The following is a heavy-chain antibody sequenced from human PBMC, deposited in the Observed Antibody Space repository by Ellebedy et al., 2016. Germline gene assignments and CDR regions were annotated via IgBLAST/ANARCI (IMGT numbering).Heavy chain of an antibody. CDR1: GFTFSSYS. V-gene: IGHV3-21*01. Sequence: GESLKISXAASGFTFSSYSMNWVRQAPGKGLEWVSSISSSSSYINYADSVKGRFTISRDNAKNSLYLQMNSLRAEDTAVYYCARDDLRNWFDPWGQGTLVTVSS. CDR2: ISSSSSYI. CDR3: ARDDLRNWFDP. J-gene: IGHJ5*02.